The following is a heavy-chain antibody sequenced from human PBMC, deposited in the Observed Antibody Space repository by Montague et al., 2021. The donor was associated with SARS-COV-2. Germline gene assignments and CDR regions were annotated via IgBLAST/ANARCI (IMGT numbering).Heavy chain of an antibody. CDR2: IYWDDDK. CDR3: AHRRPLWGYFDY. V-gene: IGHV2-5*02. Sequence: VKPTQTLTLTCTFSGFSLSTSGVGVGWIRQPPGKALEWLALIYWDDDKRYSPSLKSRLTITKDTSKNQVVLTMANMDPVDTATYYCAHRRPLWGYFDYWGQGTLVTVSS. CDR1: GFSLSTSGVG. D-gene: IGHD7-27*01. J-gene: IGHJ4*02.